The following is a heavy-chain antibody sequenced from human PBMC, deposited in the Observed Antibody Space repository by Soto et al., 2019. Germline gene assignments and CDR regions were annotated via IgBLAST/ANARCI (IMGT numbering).Heavy chain of an antibody. J-gene: IGHJ4*02. CDR2: ISYDGSNK. Sequence: GGSLRLSCAASGFTFSSYGMHWVRQAPGKGLEWVAVISYDGSNKYYADSVKGRFTISRDNSKNTLYLQMNSLRAEDTAVYYCAKVMWGYYDSSGYVPDYWGQGTLVTVS. CDR3: AKVMWGYYDSSGYVPDY. D-gene: IGHD3-22*01. CDR1: GFTFSSYG. V-gene: IGHV3-30*18.